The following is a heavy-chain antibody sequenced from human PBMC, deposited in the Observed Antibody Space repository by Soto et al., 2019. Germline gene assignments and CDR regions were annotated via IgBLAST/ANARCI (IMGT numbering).Heavy chain of an antibody. CDR2: IKKDGSEK. CDR3: ARDSQLNYGSGSYYKDYSYYGMHX. J-gene: IGHJ6*02. V-gene: IGHV3-7*01. D-gene: IGHD3-10*01. CDR1: GFTFSSYW. Sequence: PGGSLRLSCAASGFTFSSYWMSWVRQAPGKGLEWVANIKKDGSEKYYVDSVKGRFTISIDNAKSSLYLQMNSLRAEDTAVYYCARDSQLNYGSGSYYKDYSYYGMHXWGQVTLVTVS.